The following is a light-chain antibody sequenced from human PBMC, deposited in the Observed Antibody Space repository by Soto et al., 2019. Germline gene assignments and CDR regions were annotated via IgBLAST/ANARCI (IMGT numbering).Light chain of an antibody. Sequence: QSVLTQPPSASGSPGQSVTISCTGTSSDVGGYNYVSWYQQHPGKAPKLMIYDVSKLPSGVPDRFSGSKSGNTASLTVSGLQAEDEADYYCCSYAGGNTLVFGGGTQLTVL. CDR3: CSYAGGNTLV. V-gene: IGLV2-8*01. J-gene: IGLJ2*01. CDR1: SSDVGGYNY. CDR2: DVS.